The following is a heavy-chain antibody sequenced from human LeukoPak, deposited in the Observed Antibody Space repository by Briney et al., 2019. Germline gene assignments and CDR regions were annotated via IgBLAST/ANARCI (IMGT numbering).Heavy chain of an antibody. J-gene: IGHJ4*02. Sequence: PGGSLRLSCAASGFTFSSYGMHWVRQAPGKGLEWVAFIRYDGSNKYYADSVKGRFTISRDNSKNTLYLQMNSLRAEDTAVYYCAKAIQGATNYFDYWGQGTLVTVSS. CDR3: AKAIQGATNYFDY. CDR2: IRYDGSNK. V-gene: IGHV3-30*02. D-gene: IGHD1-26*01. CDR1: GFTFSSYG.